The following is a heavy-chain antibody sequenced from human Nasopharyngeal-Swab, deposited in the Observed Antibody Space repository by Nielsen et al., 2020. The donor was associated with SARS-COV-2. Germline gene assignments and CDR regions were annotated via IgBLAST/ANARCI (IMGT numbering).Heavy chain of an antibody. CDR2: ISSSSSYI. CDR3: ARALRWGAFDI. Sequence: GEPLKISCAASGFTFSSYSMNWVRQAPGKGLEWVSSISSSSSYIYYADSVKGRFTISRDNAKNSLYLQMNSLRAEDTAVYYCARALRWGAFDIWGQGTMVTVSS. V-gene: IGHV3-21*01. D-gene: IGHD4-23*01. J-gene: IGHJ3*02. CDR1: GFTFSSYS.